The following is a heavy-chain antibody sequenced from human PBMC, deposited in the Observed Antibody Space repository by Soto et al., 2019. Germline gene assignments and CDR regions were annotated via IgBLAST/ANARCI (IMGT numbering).Heavy chain of an antibody. CDR1: GFTSSDHY. CDR3: ARVGFGHGLDV. V-gene: IGHV3-72*01. Sequence: EVELVESGGGLVQAGGSLRVSCGVSGFTSSDHYMDWVRQAPGKGLEWVGRTANKRSRYTTEYAASVKGRLIISRDDSKNSVYLQMNSLKIDDTVVYYCARVGFGHGLDVWGQGTTVTVSS. J-gene: IGHJ6*02. CDR2: TANKRSRYTT. D-gene: IGHD3-16*01.